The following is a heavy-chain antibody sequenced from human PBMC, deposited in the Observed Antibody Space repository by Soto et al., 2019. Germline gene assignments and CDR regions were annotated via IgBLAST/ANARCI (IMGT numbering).Heavy chain of an antibody. D-gene: IGHD3-22*01. CDR2: IIPIFGTA. Sequence: QVQLVQSGAEVKKPGSSVKVSCKASGGTFSSYAIIWVRQAPGQGLEWMGGIIPIFGTANYAQKFQGRVTITADESTSTAYMELSSLRSEDTAVYYCARDNFSSGYLWLYYYYYYGMDVWGQGTTVTVSS. CDR1: GGTFSSYA. J-gene: IGHJ6*02. V-gene: IGHV1-69*01. CDR3: ARDNFSSGYLWLYYYYYYGMDV.